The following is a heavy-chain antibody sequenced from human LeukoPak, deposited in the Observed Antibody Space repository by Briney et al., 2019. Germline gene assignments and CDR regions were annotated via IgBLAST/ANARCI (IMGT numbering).Heavy chain of an antibody. V-gene: IGHV4-34*01. CDR1: GGSFSGYY. D-gene: IGHD3-10*01. CDR3: ARGRRFGERLDY. Sequence: SETLSPTCAVYGGSFSGYYWSWIRQPPGKGLEWIGEINHSGSTNYNPSLKSRVTISVDTSKNQFSLKLSSVTAADTAVYYCARGRRFGERLDYWGQGTLVTVSS. J-gene: IGHJ4*02. CDR2: INHSGST.